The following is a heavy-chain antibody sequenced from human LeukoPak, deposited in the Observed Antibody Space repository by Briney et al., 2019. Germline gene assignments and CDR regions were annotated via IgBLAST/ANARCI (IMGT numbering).Heavy chain of an antibody. CDR3: ARSQWLRFDAFDI. CDR1: GFTFSAYA. D-gene: IGHD5-12*01. J-gene: IGHJ3*02. CDR2: IRQDGSEK. Sequence: SGGSLRLSCEASGFTFSAYAMTWVRQAPGKGLEWVGNIRQDGSEKYYVDSVKGRFTISRDNAKNSLYLQMNSLRAEDTAVYYCARSQWLRFDAFDIWGQGTMVTVSS. V-gene: IGHV3-7*04.